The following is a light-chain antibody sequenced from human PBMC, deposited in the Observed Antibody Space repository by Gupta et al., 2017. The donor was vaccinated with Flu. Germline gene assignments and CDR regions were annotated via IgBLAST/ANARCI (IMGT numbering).Light chain of an antibody. J-gene: IGLJ3*02. Sequence: YELTQPPSLTVSPGQTATITCSGDALPKQYSYWYQQKAGQAPILMIFKDSERPSGISERFSGSSSGTIGTLTINNVQAEEEADYYCQSADNRGTYPWVFGGGTKVTVL. CDR3: QSADNRGTYPWV. V-gene: IGLV3-25*02. CDR2: KDS. CDR1: ALPKQY.